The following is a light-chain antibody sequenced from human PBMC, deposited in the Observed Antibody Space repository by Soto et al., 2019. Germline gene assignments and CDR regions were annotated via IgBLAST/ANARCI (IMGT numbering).Light chain of an antibody. J-gene: IGKJ4*01. Sequence: DIQMTQSPSTLSASVGDRVTITCRASQSISSWLAWYQQNPGKAPKLLIYDASSLESGVPSRFSGSGSGTEFTLTISSLQPDDFGPYCCQQYNGYPLTFGGGTKVEIK. CDR1: QSISSW. CDR3: QQYNGYPLT. CDR2: DAS. V-gene: IGKV1-5*01.